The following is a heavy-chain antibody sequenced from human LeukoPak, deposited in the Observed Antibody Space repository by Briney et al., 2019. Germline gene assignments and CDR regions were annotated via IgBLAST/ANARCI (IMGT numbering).Heavy chain of an antibody. CDR2: FNHSGST. Sequence: KPSETLSLTCAVYGGSFSGYYWSWIRQPPGKGLEWIGEFNHSGSTNYNPSLKSRVTISVDTSKNQFSLKLSSVTAADTAVYYCAREGGSSWYHWYFDLWGRGTLVTVSS. J-gene: IGHJ2*01. D-gene: IGHD6-13*01. CDR1: GGSFSGYY. V-gene: IGHV4-34*01. CDR3: AREGGSSWYHWYFDL.